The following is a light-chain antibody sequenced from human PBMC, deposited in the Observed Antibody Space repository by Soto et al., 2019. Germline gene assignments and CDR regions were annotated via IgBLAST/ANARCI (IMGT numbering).Light chain of an antibody. V-gene: IGLV2-11*01. CDR1: SSDVGTYHY. J-gene: IGLJ1*01. CDR3: CSYAGTYVYV. CDR2: DVR. Sequence: QSALTQPRSVSGSPGQSVTISCTGTSSDVGTYHYVSWYQQHPGKAPKLIIYDVRKRPAGVPDRFSGSKSGNTASLTISGLQAEDEADYYCCSYAGTYVYVFGTGTKLTVL.